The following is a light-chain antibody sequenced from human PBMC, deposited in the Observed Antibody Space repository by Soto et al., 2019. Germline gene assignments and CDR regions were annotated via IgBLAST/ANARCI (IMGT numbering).Light chain of an antibody. CDR3: QQRSNWPIT. CDR2: DAT. Sequence: EIVLTQSPATLSLSPGERATLFCRASQSVSSYLAGYQQKPGQAPRLLIYDATNRATGIPARFSGSGSGTDFTLTISSLEPEDFAVYYCQQRSNWPITFGQGTRLEIK. V-gene: IGKV3-11*01. CDR1: QSVSSY. J-gene: IGKJ5*01.